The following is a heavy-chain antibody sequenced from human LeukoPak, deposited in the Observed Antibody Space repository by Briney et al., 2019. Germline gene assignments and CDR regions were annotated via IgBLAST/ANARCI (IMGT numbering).Heavy chain of an antibody. Sequence: GESLKISCKGSGYSFTNYWISWVRQMPGKGLEWMGRIDPSDSYTNYSPSFQGHVTISTDKSISTAFLQWNSLKAPDTGMYYCARRDDYYDTWGQGTMVTVSS. J-gene: IGHJ3*02. V-gene: IGHV5-10-1*01. D-gene: IGHD3-16*01. CDR3: ARRDDYYDT. CDR2: IDPSDSYT. CDR1: GYSFTNYW.